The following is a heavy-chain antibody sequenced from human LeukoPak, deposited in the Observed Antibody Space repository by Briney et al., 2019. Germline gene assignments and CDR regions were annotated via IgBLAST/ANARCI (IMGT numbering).Heavy chain of an antibody. CDR1: GGSIGTYH. J-gene: IGHJ4*02. V-gene: IGHV4-59*08. CDR3: ARHDENGYYFFDI. CDR2: IFDSGSR. D-gene: IGHD5-24*01. Sequence: SETLSLTCTVSGGSIGTYHWSWVRQPPGKGREWFGYIFDSGSRNYRPALRSRVTISLDTSKNQLSLRLKSATAADTAIYYCARHDENGYYFFDIWGQGTLVTVSS.